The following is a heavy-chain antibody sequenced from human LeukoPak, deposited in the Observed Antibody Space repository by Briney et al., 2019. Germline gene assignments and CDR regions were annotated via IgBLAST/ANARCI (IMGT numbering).Heavy chain of an antibody. CDR3: ARQGWLQLNFRHY. Sequence: PGGSLRLSCAASGFTFSSDIMNWVRQAPGKGLEWVSYISSRGGTIYYADSVKGRFTISRDNAKNSLYLQMNSLRAEDTAVYYCARQGWLQLNFRHYGGQGARVTVSS. V-gene: IGHV3-48*01. CDR2: ISSRGGTI. J-gene: IGHJ4*02. D-gene: IGHD5-24*01. CDR1: GFTFSSDI.